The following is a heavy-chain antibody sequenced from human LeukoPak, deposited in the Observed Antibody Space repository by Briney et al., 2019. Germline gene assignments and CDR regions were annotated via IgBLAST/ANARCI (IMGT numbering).Heavy chain of an antibody. J-gene: IGHJ4*02. CDR3: ARAYGDLYFVY. Sequence: KPSGTLSLTCTVSGGSIITYYWSWIRQPAGKGLEWIGRIYSSGRTNYHPSLESRVTMSVDTSKNQFSLNLTSVTAADTAVYYCARAYGDLYFVYWGQGTLVTVSS. V-gene: IGHV4-4*07. CDR2: IYSSGRT. D-gene: IGHD4-17*01. CDR1: GGSIITYY.